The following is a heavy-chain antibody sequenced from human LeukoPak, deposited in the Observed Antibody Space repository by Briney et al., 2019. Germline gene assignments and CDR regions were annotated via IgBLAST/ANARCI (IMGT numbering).Heavy chain of an antibody. CDR2: VFAGVSDA. Sequence: ESLKISCQSSGYTFPKYWIGWVRQMPGKGLEWMGIVFAGVSDARYSPSLQGQVTISVDKSIDTAYLQWSSLKASDTAVYYCALAVDGNFFFDYWGQGTLVAVSS. D-gene: IGHD6-19*01. CDR3: ALAVDGNFFFDY. V-gene: IGHV5-51*01. CDR1: GYTFPKYW. J-gene: IGHJ4*02.